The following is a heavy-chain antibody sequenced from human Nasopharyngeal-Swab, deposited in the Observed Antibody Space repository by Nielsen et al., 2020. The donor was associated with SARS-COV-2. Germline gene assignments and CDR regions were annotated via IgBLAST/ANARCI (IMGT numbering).Heavy chain of an antibody. CDR3: ARVGAEYAFDI. CDR1: GFTFSSYS. D-gene: IGHD1-26*01. V-gene: IGHV3-21*01. J-gene: IGHJ3*02. Sequence: GGSLRLSCAASGFTFSSYSMNWVRQAPGKGLEWVSSISSSSSYIYYADSVKGRFTISRDNAKNSLYLQMNSLRAEDTAVYYCARVGAEYAFDIWGQGTMVTVSS. CDR2: ISSSSSYI.